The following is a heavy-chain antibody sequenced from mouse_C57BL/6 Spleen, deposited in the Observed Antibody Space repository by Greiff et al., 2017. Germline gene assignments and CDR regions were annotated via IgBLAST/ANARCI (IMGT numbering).Heavy chain of an antibody. D-gene: IGHD2-5*01. V-gene: IGHV1-55*01. CDR2: IYPGSGST. CDR3: ARSYSNEEWFAY. Sequence: QVQLQQPGAELVKPGASVKMSCKASGYTFTSYWITWVKQRPGQGLEWIGDIYPGSGSTNYNAKFKSKATLTVDTSSSTAYMQLSSLTSEDSAVYFCARSYSNEEWFAYWGQGTLVTVSA. J-gene: IGHJ3*01. CDR1: GYTFTSYW.